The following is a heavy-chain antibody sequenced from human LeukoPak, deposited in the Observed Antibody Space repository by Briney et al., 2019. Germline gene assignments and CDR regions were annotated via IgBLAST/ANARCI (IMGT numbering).Heavy chain of an antibody. V-gene: IGHV4-34*01. J-gene: IGHJ4*02. CDR1: GGSFSGYY. Sequence: SETLSLTCAVYGGSFSGYYWSWIRQPPGKGLEWIGEINHSGSTNYNPSLKSRVTISVDTSKNQSSLKLSSVTAADTAVYYCAREAMVTYFDYWGQGTLVTVSS. D-gene: IGHD5-18*01. CDR3: AREAMVTYFDY. CDR2: INHSGST.